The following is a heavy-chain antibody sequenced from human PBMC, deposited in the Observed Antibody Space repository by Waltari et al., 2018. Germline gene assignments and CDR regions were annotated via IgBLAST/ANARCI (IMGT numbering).Heavy chain of an antibody. D-gene: IGHD3-3*01. CDR2: ISVSGGST. J-gene: IGHJ4*02. CDR1: GLTFSNYD. Sequence: EVQLLESGGGLVQPGGSLRLSSAAYGLTFSNYDMSWVRQSTGKGLAWVSAISVSGGSTYDADSVKGRFTISRDNSKNTLYLQMNSLRAEDTAVYYCAKPPIFGVFISGGWGQGTLVTVSS. CDR3: AKPPIFGVFISGG. V-gene: IGHV3-23*01.